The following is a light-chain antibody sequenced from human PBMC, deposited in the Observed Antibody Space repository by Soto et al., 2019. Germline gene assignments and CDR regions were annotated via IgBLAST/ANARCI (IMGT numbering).Light chain of an antibody. V-gene: IGLV2-18*02. Sequence: QSALTQPPSVSGSPGQSVTISCTGTSSDVGSYNRVSWYQQPPCTAPKLMIFEVSNRPSGVPDRFSGSKSGNTASLTISGLQAEDEADYYCSSYTSSTTYVFGTGTKLTVL. J-gene: IGLJ1*01. CDR2: EVS. CDR3: SSYTSSTTYV. CDR1: SSDVGSYNR.